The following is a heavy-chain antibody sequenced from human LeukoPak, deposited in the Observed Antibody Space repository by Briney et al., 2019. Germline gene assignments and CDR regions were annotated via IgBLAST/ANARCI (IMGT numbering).Heavy chain of an antibody. J-gene: IGHJ5*02. V-gene: IGHV1-2*02. Sequence: ASVKVSCKASGYTFTSHAMNWVRQAPGQGLEWMGWINPNSGGTNYAQKFQGRVTMTRDTSISTAYMELSRLRSDDTAVYYCAREVERAAAGVGWFDPWGQGTLVTVSS. CDR3: AREVERAAAGVGWFDP. CDR1: GYTFTSHA. CDR2: INPNSGGT. D-gene: IGHD6-13*01.